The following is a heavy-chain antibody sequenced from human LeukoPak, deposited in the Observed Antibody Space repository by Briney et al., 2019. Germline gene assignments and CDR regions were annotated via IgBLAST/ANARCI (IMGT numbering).Heavy chain of an antibody. J-gene: IGHJ4*02. Sequence: ASVTVSCTASGYTFTSYGISWVRQAPGQGLEWMGWISAYNGNTNYAQKLQGRVTMTTDTSTSTAYMELRSLRSDDTAMYYCARQSTGSYYSPIDYWGQGTLVTVSS. V-gene: IGHV1-18*01. CDR2: ISAYNGNT. D-gene: IGHD1-26*01. CDR3: ARQSTGSYYSPIDY. CDR1: GYTFTSYG.